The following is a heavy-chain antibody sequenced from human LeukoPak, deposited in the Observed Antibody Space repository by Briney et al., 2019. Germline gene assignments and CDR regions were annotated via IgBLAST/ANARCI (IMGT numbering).Heavy chain of an antibody. D-gene: IGHD3-3*01. V-gene: IGHV1-18*01. J-gene: IGHJ4*02. Sequence: ASVTLSYKASCYTFTSFGIGWVRQAPGQGRKGMGSISAYNGNTSYAQKLQGRVTMTTDTSTSTAYMELRSLRSDDTAVYYCARAAGYYDSTYLDYWGQGTLVTVSS. CDR3: ARAAGYYDSTYLDY. CDR1: CYTFTSFG. CDR2: ISAYNGNT.